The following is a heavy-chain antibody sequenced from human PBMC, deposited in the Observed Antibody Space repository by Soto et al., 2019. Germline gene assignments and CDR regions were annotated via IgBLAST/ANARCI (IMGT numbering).Heavy chain of an antibody. J-gene: IGHJ5*02. CDR3: THWNSLSNWFEA. V-gene: IGHV4-30-4*01. Sequence: SETLSLTCTVSGVSISSGDYYWSWIRQPPGKGLEWIGYIYYSGSTYYNPSLKSRVTISVDTSKNQFSLKLSSVTAADTAVYYCTHWNSLSNWFEAWGQATLVNVSS. CDR1: GVSISSGDYY. D-gene: IGHD1-7*01. CDR2: IYYSGST.